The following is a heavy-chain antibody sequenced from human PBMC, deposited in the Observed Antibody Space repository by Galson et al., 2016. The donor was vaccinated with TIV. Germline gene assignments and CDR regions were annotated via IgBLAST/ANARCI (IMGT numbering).Heavy chain of an antibody. CDR1: GGIFRTNA. CDR2: IFAIFGIA. V-gene: IGHV1-69*13. Sequence: SVKVSCKASGGIFRTNAISWVRQAHGQGLEWMGGIFAIFGIANYAQKFQGRVTITADESTSTAYMELSSLRSEDTAVYYCARNRGYSVTGDFDFWGQGTLVTVSS. J-gene: IGHJ4*02. D-gene: IGHD5/OR15-5a*01. CDR3: ARNRGYSVTGDFDF.